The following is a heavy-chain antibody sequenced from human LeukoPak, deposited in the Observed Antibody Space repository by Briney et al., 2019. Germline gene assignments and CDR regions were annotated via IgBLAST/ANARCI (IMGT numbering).Heavy chain of an antibody. Sequence: PGGSLRLSCAASGFTFSSYAMSWVRQAPGKGLEWVSAISGSGGSTYYADSVKGRFTISRDNSKNTLYLQMNSLRAEDTAVYYCAKALKYGYSGYPGGYEIDYWGQGTLVTVSS. CDR2: ISGSGGST. CDR3: AKALKYGYSGYPGGYEIDY. V-gene: IGHV3-23*01. CDR1: GFTFSSYA. D-gene: IGHD5-12*01. J-gene: IGHJ4*02.